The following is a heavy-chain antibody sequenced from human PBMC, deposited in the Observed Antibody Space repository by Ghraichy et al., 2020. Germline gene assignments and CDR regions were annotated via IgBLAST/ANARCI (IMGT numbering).Heavy chain of an antibody. CDR2: ISGSGGDT. V-gene: IGHV3-23*01. D-gene: IGHD1-14*01. J-gene: IGHJ4*02. CDR1: GFTFRYYA. Sequence: GGSLRLSCAASGFTFRYYAMSWVRQAPGKGLEWISAISGSGGDTYYADSVKGRFTISRDNSKDSVSLQMNSLRAEDTAVYYCAKDHGTEGFDYWGQGTLVRVSS. CDR3: AKDHGTEGFDY.